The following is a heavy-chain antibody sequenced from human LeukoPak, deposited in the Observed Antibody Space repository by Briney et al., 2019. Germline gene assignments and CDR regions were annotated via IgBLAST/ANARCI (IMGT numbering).Heavy chain of an antibody. J-gene: IGHJ6*02. V-gene: IGHV3-72*01. Sequence: GGSLRLSCAASGFTFSDYYMDWVRQAPGKGLEWVGRIRNKANSYTTEYAASVKGRFTVSGDESKNSVYLQMNSLKSEDTAVYYCTRDWAYATRGKPCYYAMDVWGQGTTVTVSS. CDR1: GFTFSDYY. D-gene: IGHD2-2*01. CDR3: TRDWAYATRGKPCYYAMDV. CDR2: IRNKANSYTT.